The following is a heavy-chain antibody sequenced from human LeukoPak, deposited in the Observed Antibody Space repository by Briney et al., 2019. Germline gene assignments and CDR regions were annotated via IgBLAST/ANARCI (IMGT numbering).Heavy chain of an antibody. CDR2: ISGSGGNT. CDR1: GFTFSSYA. D-gene: IGHD5-24*01. CDR3: ARDRGYVMDV. Sequence: GGSLRLSCAASGFTFSSYAMSWVRQAPGKGLEWVSGISGSGGNTYYADSVKGRFTISRDNSNNTLYLQMNSLRAEDTAVYYCARDRGYVMDVWGQGTTVTVSS. V-gene: IGHV3-23*01. J-gene: IGHJ6*02.